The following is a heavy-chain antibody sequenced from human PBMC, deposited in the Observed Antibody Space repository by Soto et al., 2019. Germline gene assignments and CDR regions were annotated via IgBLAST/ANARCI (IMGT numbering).Heavy chain of an antibody. Sequence: GGSLRLSCAASGFTVSSNYMSWVRQAPGKGLEWVSIIYTSGTTYYADSVKGRFTISRDNSKNTLYLQMNSLRAEDAAVYYCARNSKFLSGYLYYGMDVWGQGTTVTVSS. V-gene: IGHV3-53*01. CDR1: GFTVSSNY. CDR2: IYTSGTT. D-gene: IGHD5-12*01. J-gene: IGHJ6*01. CDR3: ARNSKFLSGYLYYGMDV.